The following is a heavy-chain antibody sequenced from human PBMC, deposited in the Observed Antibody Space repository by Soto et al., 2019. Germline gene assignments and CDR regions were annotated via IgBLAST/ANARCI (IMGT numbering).Heavy chain of an antibody. CDR1: GFTFSNYA. D-gene: IGHD4-17*01. CDR3: ARDEDGYGDYDY. Sequence: EVQLVESGGGLVQPGGSLRLSGAASGFTFSNYAMDWVRQAPGKGLEFVSAISRNGAGTYYADSVKGRFTISRDNSKNTLYLQMASLRADDMAVYYCARDEDGYGDYDYWGQGTLVTVSS. J-gene: IGHJ4*02. CDR2: ISRNGAGT. V-gene: IGHV3-64*07.